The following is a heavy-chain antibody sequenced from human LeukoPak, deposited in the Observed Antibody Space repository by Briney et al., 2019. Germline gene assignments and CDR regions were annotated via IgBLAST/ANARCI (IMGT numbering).Heavy chain of an antibody. D-gene: IGHD6-6*01. V-gene: IGHV3-7*03. J-gene: IGHJ6*02. CDR2: IKQDGSEK. CDR3: HSRPKDYYYYGMDV. Sequence: PGGSLRLSCAASGFTFSSYWMSWVRQAPGKGLEWVANIKQDGSEKYYVDSVKGRFTISRDNAKNSLYLQMNSLRAEDTAVYYCHSRPKDYYYYGMDVWGQGTTVTVSS. CDR1: GFTFSSYW.